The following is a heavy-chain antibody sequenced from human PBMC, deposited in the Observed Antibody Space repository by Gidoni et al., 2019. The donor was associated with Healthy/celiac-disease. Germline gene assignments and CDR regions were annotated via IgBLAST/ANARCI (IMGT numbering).Heavy chain of an antibody. V-gene: IGHV2-5*02. CDR3: AHRRRGDCSGGSGYSEWFDP. CDR2: IYWDDDK. D-gene: IGHD2-15*01. Sequence: QITLKESGPPLVKPTQTLTLTCTFSGFSLRTRGVGVGWIRQPPGKALEWVELIYWDDDKRYSPSLKSRLTITKDTSKNQVVLTMTNMDPVDTATYYCAHRRRGDCSGGSGYSEWFDPLGQGTRVTVSS. J-gene: IGHJ5*02. CDR1: GFSLRTRGVG.